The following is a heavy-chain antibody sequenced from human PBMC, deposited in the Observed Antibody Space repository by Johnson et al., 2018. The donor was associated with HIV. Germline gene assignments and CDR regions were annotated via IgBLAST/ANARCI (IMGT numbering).Heavy chain of an antibody. V-gene: IGHV3-20*04. D-gene: IGHD3-3*01. Sequence: VQLVESGGGVVRLGGSLRVSCTESGFNFDDYGLSWVRQVPGKGLAWVAGVNWSGISTGSADSVKGRFTISRDNSKHSLYLQMDNLRAEDTALYYCAIVSTGFTVSGVVILPTGAFDIWGRGTMVTVSS. CDR3: AIVSTGFTVSGVVILPTGAFDI. CDR2: VNWSGIST. J-gene: IGHJ3*02. CDR1: GFNFDDYG.